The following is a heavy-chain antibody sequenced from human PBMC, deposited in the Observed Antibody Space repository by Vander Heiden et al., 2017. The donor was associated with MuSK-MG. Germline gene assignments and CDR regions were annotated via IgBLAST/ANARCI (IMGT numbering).Heavy chain of an antibody. CDR3: AKLPGISASAFKFNGLDV. D-gene: IGHD6-13*01. J-gene: IGHJ6*01. CDR1: GYSFSDYG. V-gene: IGHV1-18*01. CDR2: INGYSGDT. Sequence: QLVQSGAEVKKPGASVRVSCKTSGYSFSDYGISWVRQAPGQGPEWMGWINGYSGDTNYAQKLQVRVTMTTDTSTSTAYMELRNLRSDATAIYYCAKLPGISASAFKFNGLDVCVQVTTGTVSS.